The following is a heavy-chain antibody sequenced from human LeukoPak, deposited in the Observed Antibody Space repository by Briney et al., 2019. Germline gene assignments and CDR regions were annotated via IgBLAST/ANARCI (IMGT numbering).Heavy chain of an antibody. D-gene: IGHD1-26*01. CDR1: TDSITSNW. CDR3: AKEIVGAPTPGAY. Sequence: SETLSLTCAVSTDSITSNWWSWVRQPPGKGLEWIGEVHKSGSTNYYPSLQSRVTISIDKSKNQIALELTSVTAADTAVYYCAKEIVGAPTPGAYWGQGSVVSVSS. V-gene: IGHV4-4*02. J-gene: IGHJ4*02. CDR2: VHKSGST.